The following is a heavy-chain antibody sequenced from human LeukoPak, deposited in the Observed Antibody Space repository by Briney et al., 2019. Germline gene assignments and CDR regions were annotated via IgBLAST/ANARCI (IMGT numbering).Heavy chain of an antibody. CDR2: ISGSSGGT. CDR1: GFTFSSYA. CDR3: AKVASADAQARLNY. V-gene: IGHV3-23*01. Sequence: GGSLRLSCAASGFTFSSYAMSWVRQAPGKGLGWVSAISGSSGGTYYADSVKGRFSISRDNSNNTLYLQMNSLRAEDTAVYYCAKVASADAQARLNYWGQGTLVTVSS. J-gene: IGHJ4*02. D-gene: IGHD6-19*01.